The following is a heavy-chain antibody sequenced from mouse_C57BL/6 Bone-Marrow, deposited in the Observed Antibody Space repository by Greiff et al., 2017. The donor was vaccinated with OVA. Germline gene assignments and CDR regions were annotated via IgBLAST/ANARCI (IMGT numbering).Heavy chain of an antibody. CDR3: TSAVVEY. D-gene: IGHD1-1*01. CDR1: GYTFTDYE. CDR2: IDPETGGT. J-gene: IGHJ2*01. Sequence: QVQLQQSGAELVRPGASVTLSCKASGYTFTDYEMHWVKQTPVHGLEWIGAIDPETGGTAYNQKFKGKAILTADTSSSTAYMELRSLTSEDSAVYYCTSAVVEYWGQGTTLTVSS. V-gene: IGHV1-15*01.